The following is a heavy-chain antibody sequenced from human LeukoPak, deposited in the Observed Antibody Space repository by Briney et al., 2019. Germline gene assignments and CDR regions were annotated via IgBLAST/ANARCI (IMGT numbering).Heavy chain of an antibody. V-gene: IGHV1-2*02. CDR2: INPNSGGT. CDR1: GYTFTGYY. J-gene: IGHJ4*02. D-gene: IGHD3-9*01. CDR3: ARATADYDILTGYDRLPDLYYFDY. Sequence: GASVKVSCKASGYTFTGYYMHWVRQAPGQGLEWKGWINPNSGGTNYAQKFQGRVTMTRDTSISTAYMELSRLRSDDTAVYYCARATADYDILTGYDRLPDLYYFDYWGQGTLVTVSS.